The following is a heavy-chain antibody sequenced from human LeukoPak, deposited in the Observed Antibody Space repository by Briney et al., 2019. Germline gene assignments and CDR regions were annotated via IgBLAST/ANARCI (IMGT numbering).Heavy chain of an antibody. CDR3: ARRTTNYYYYYMDV. CDR1: GYSISSGYY. J-gene: IGHJ6*03. V-gene: IGHV4-38-2*02. Sequence: SETLSLTCTVSGYSISSGYYWGWIRQPPGKGLEWIGSIYYSGSTYYNPSLKSRVTISVDTSKNQFSLKLSSVTAADTAVYYCARRTTNYYYYYMDVWGKGTTVTVSS. D-gene: IGHD1-1*01. CDR2: IYYSGST.